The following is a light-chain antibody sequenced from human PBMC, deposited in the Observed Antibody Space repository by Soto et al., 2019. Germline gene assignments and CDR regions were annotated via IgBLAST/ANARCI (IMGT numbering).Light chain of an antibody. CDR1: QGIGSY. J-gene: IGKJ2*01. CDR2: AAS. V-gene: IGKV1-8*01. CDR3: QKYYSYPYT. Sequence: AIRMTQSPSSFSASTGDRVTITCRASQGIGSYLAWYQQNPGKAPKLLIYAASTLRSGVPSRFSGSGSGTDFTLTISCLQSEDFATYYCQKYYSYPYTFGQGTKLEIK.